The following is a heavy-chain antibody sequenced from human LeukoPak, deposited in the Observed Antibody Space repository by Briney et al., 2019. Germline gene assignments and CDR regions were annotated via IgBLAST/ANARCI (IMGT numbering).Heavy chain of an antibody. CDR1: GFTFSSYS. Sequence: GGSLRLSCAASGFTFSSYSMNWVRQAPGKGLEWVSSISSSRSYIYYAESFRRRLTISRDNAKNSLYLQMNSLRAEDTAVYYCARDGGYCSGGSCYNLDYWGQGTLVTVSS. CDR2: ISSSRSYI. D-gene: IGHD2-15*01. J-gene: IGHJ4*02. V-gene: IGHV3-21*01. CDR3: ARDGGYCSGGSCYNLDY.